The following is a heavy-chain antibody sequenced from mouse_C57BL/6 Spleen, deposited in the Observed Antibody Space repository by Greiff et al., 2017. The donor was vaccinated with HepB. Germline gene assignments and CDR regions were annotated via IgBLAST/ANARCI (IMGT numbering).Heavy chain of an antibody. J-gene: IGHJ3*01. CDR2: ISDGGSYT. CDR3: ARGELGFAWFAY. Sequence: DVKLVESGGGLVKPGGSLKLSCAASGFTFSSYAMSWVRQTPEKRLEWVATISDGGSYTYYPDNVKGRFTISRDNAKNNLYLQMSHLKAEDTAMYYWARGELGFAWFAYWGQGTLVTVSA. CDR1: GFTFSSYA. D-gene: IGHD4-1*01. V-gene: IGHV5-4*03.